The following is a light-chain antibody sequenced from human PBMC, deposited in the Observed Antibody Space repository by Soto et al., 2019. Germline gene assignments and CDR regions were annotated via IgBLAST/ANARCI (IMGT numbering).Light chain of an antibody. CDR2: GAS. V-gene: IGKV3-20*01. CDR1: QSVSSSY. J-gene: IGKJ1*01. Sequence: VLTQSPGTLSLSPGERATLSCRASQSVSSSYLAWYQQTPGQAPRLLIYGASSRATGIPDRFSGSGSGTDFPLTISRLEPEDSAVDDCQQYGSSMAFGQGTKVDIK. CDR3: QQYGSSMA.